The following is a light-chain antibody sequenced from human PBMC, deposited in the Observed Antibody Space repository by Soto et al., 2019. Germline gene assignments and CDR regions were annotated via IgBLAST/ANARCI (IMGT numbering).Light chain of an antibody. CDR1: SSDVGDYNY. V-gene: IGLV2-8*01. Sequence: QSVLTQPPSASGSPGQSVTISCTGTSSDVGDYNYVSWYQQHPGKAPTLLIYEVIKRPSGVPDRFSGSKSGNTASLTVSGLQAEDEADYYCSSYAGSKIYYVFGTGTKLTVL. CDR3: SSYAGSKIYYV. J-gene: IGLJ1*01. CDR2: EVI.